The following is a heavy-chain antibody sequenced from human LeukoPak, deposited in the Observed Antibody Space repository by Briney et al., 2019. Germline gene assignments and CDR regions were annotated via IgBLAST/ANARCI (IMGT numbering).Heavy chain of an antibody. D-gene: IGHD3-10*01. Sequence: PSETLSLTCTVSGGSISSYYWSWIRQPPGKGLEWIGYIYYSGSTNYNPSLKSRVTISVDTSKNQFSLKLSSVTAADTAVYYCARGIGSPQSFDYWGQGTLVTVSS. J-gene: IGHJ4*02. CDR2: IYYSGST. CDR1: GGSISSYY. V-gene: IGHV4-59*01. CDR3: ARGIGSPQSFDY.